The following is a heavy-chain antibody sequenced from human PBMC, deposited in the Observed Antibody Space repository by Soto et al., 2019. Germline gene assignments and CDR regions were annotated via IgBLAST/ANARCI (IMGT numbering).Heavy chain of an antibody. V-gene: IGHV1-18*01. CDR1: GYTFTSYG. CDR3: ARDGKLWFGELTIDY. Sequence: VKVSCKASGYTFTSYGISWVRQAPGQGLEWMGWISAYNGNTNYAQKLQGRVTMTTDTSTSTAYMELRSLRSDDTAVYYCARDGKLWFGELTIDYWGQGTLVTVSS. D-gene: IGHD3-10*01. CDR2: ISAYNGNT. J-gene: IGHJ4*02.